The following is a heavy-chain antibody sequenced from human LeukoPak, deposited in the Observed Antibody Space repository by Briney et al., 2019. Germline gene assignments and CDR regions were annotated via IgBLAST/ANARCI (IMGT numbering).Heavy chain of an antibody. D-gene: IGHD1-1*01. CDR3: ARDSARYNWNDIDY. CDR2: ISYDGNDK. CDR1: GFTFNTYP. Sequence: GRSLRLSCAPSGFTFNTYPMHWVSQAPGEGLEWVAVISYDGNDKYYADSVKGRFTISRDNSKSTLYLQMNSLRADDTAVYYCARDSARYNWNDIDYWGQGTLVTVSS. J-gene: IGHJ4*02. V-gene: IGHV3-30*04.